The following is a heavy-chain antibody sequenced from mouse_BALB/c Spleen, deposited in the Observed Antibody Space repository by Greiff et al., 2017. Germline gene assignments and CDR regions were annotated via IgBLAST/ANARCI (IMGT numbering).Heavy chain of an antibody. CDR3: ARPVVRGFAY. D-gene: IGHD1-1*01. CDR2: INPDSSTI. Sequence: EVKLLESGGGLVQPGGSLKLSCAASGFDFSRYWMSWVRQAPGKGLEWIGEINPDSSTINYTPSLKDKFIISRDNAKNTLYLQMSKVRSEDTALYYCARPVVRGFAYWGQGTLVTVSA. CDR1: GFDFSRYW. J-gene: IGHJ3*01. V-gene: IGHV4-1*02.